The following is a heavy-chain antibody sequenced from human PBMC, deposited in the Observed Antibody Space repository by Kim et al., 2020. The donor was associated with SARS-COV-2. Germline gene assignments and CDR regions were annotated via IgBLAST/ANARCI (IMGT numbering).Heavy chain of an antibody. V-gene: IGHV3-23*01. Sequence: GGSLRLSCATSGFTFSSYSMTWVRQAPGKGLEWVSSLTSGGHGTYYANSVKGRLTISRDNSKNTLYLQMNSLRAEDTAIYYCAKGGMSSTRPVILGARGTLVTVSS. CDR3: AKGGMSSTRPVIL. D-gene: IGHD2-21*01. CDR2: LTSGGHGT. CDR1: GFTFSSYS. J-gene: IGHJ4*02.